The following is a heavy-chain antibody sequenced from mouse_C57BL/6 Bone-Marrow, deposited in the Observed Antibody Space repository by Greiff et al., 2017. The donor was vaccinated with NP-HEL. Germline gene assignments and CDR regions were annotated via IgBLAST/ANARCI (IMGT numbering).Heavy chain of an antibody. CDR1: EYEFPSHD. Sequence: EVKVVESGGGLVQPGESLKLSCESNEYEFPSHDMSWVRKTPEKRLELVAAINSDGGSTYYPDTMERRFIISRDNTKKTLYLQMSSLTSEDTALYYCARYYSNYGWYFDVWGTGTTVTVSS. J-gene: IGHJ1*03. D-gene: IGHD2-5*01. CDR3: ARYYSNYGWYFDV. V-gene: IGHV5-2*01. CDR2: INSDGGST.